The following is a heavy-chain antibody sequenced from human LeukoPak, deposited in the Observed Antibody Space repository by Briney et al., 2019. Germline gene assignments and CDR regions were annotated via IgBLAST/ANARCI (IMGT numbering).Heavy chain of an antibody. V-gene: IGHV3-23*01. CDR2: ISGSGGST. CDR3: AKDRYYDSSAADY. CDR1: GFTFSSYG. Sequence: PGGSLRLSCAASGFTFSSYGMSWVRQAPGKGLEWVSAISGSGGSTYYADSVKGRFTISRDNSKNTLYLQMNSLRAEDTAVYYCAKDRYYDSSAADYWGQGTLVTVSS. D-gene: IGHD3-22*01. J-gene: IGHJ4*02.